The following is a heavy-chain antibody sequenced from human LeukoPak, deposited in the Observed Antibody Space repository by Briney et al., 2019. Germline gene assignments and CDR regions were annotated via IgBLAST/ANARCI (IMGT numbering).Heavy chain of an antibody. CDR2: IIPIFGTA. J-gene: IGHJ5*02. CDR3: VSLVGDGYPYNWFDP. D-gene: IGHD5-24*01. CDR1: GGTFSSYA. Sequence: SVKVSCKASGGTFSSYAISWVRQAPGQGLEWMGWIIPIFGTANYAQKFQGRVTITTDESTSTAYMELSSLRSEDTAVYYCVSLVGDGYPYNWFDPWGQGTLVTVSS. V-gene: IGHV1-69*05.